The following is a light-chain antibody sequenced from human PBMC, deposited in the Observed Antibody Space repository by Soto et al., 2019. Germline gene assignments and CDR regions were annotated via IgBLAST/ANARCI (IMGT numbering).Light chain of an antibody. J-gene: IGKJ4*02. V-gene: IGKV1-5*03. CDR2: KAS. CDR3: QQHNSYSLA. Sequence: DIQLTQSPSTLSASVGDRVTITCRASESISSWLDWYQQKPGKAPKLLIYKASTLKSGVPSRFSGSGSGTEFTLTISSLQPDDFATYYCQQHNSYSLAFGEGTKVDIK. CDR1: ESISSW.